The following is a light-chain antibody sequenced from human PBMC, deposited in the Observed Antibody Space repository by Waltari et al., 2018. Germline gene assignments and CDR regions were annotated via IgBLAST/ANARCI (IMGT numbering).Light chain of an antibody. V-gene: IGKV4-1*01. CDR1: QSVLSSSDNKNY. Sequence: DIVMTQSQDSLAVSLGERATIHCKSSQSVLSSSDNKNYLAWYQQKPGQPPKLFIYWSSTRESGVPDRFSGSGSGTDFALTISSLQAEDVAVYYCQHYYTSPPTFGGGTKVEIK. CDR3: QHYYTSPPT. J-gene: IGKJ4*01. CDR2: WSS.